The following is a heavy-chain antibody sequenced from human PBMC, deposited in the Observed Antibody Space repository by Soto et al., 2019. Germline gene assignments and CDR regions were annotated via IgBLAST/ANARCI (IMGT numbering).Heavy chain of an antibody. CDR2: IYYSGST. CDR1: GGSISSSSYY. V-gene: IGHV4-39*01. CDR3: ATTRDILTGYYTHYYMDV. J-gene: IGHJ6*03. Sequence: SETLSLTCTVSGGSISSSSYYWGWIRQPPGKGLEWIGSIYYSGSTYYNPSLKSRVTISVDTSKNQFSLKLSSVTAADTAVYYCATTRDILTGYYTHYYMDVWGKGNTVTVSS. D-gene: IGHD3-9*01.